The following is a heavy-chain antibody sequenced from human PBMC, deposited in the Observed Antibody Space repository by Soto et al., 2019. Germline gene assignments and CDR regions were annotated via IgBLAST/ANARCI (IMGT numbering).Heavy chain of an antibody. CDR3: AREGLVPAATPWFDY. V-gene: IGHV3-30-3*01. CDR2: ISYDGSNK. D-gene: IGHD2-2*02. CDR1: GFTFSSYA. J-gene: IGHJ4*02. Sequence: PGGSLILSCAASGFTFSSYAMHWVRQAPGKGLEWVAVISYDGSNKYYADSVKGRFTISRDNSKNTLYLQMNSLRAEDTTVYYCAREGLVPAATPWFDYWGQGTLVSVSS.